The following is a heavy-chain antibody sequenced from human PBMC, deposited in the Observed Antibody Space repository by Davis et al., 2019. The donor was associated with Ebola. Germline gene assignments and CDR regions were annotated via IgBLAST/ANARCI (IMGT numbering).Heavy chain of an antibody. CDR2: ISWDGGST. Sequence: PGGSLRLSCAASGFTFDDYTMHWVRQAPGKGLEWVSLISWDGGSTYYADSVKGRFTISRDNSKNTLYLQMNSLRAEDTAVYYCAKVYCSSTSCYRGYYFDYWGQGTLVTVSS. CDR3: AKVYCSSTSCYRGYYFDY. J-gene: IGHJ4*02. D-gene: IGHD2-2*02. CDR1: GFTFDDYT. V-gene: IGHV3-43*01.